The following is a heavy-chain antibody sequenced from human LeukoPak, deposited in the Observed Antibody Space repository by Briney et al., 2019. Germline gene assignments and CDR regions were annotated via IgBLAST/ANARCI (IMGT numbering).Heavy chain of an antibody. CDR2: ISYDGSNK. Sequence: GRSLRLSCAASGFTFSSYGMHWVRQAPGKGLEWVAVISYDGSNKYYADSVKGRFTISRDNSKNTLYLQMNSLRAEDTAVYYCAKGGSSGWYGDYWGQGTLVTVSS. J-gene: IGHJ4*02. CDR1: GFTFSSYG. V-gene: IGHV3-30*18. CDR3: AKGGSSGWYGDY. D-gene: IGHD6-19*01.